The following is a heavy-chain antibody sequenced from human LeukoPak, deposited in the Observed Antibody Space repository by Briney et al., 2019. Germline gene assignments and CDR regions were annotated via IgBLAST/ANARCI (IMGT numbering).Heavy chain of an antibody. CDR1: GGSFSDYY. D-gene: IGHD1-14*01. CDR2: INHSGST. Sequence: SETLSLTCAVYGGSFSDYYWSWIRQPPGKGLEWIGEINHSGSTNYNPSLKSRVSISVDTSKNQFSLRLSSVTAADTAVYYCARAAGSDAFDIWGQGTMVTVSS. J-gene: IGHJ3*02. CDR3: ARAAGSDAFDI. V-gene: IGHV4-34*01.